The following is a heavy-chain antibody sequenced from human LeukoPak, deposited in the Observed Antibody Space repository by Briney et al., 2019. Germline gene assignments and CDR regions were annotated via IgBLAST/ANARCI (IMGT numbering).Heavy chain of an antibody. J-gene: IGHJ3*02. D-gene: IGHD4-17*01. CDR3: ARALSPYTTDDAFDI. Sequence: ASVKVSCKASGYTLTSYDINWVRQATGQGLEWMGWMNPNSGNTGYAQKFQGRVTITRNTSISTAYMELSSLRSEDTAVYYCARALSPYTTDDAFDIWGQGTMVTVSS. V-gene: IGHV1-8*03. CDR1: GYTLTSYD. CDR2: MNPNSGNT.